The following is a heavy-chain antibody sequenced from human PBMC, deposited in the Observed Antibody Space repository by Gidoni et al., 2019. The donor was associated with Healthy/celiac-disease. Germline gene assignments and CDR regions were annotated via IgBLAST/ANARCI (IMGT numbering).Heavy chain of an antibody. D-gene: IGHD2-8*01. CDR1: GFTFSSYA. CDR3: ARDVNSVVGVGRYYFDY. V-gene: IGHV3-30-3*01. J-gene: IGHJ4*02. CDR2: ISYDGSNK. Sequence: QVQLVESGGGVVQPGRSLRLSCAASGFTFSSYAMHWVRQAPGKGLEWVAVISYDGSNKYYADSVKGRFTISRDNSKNTLYLQMNSLRAEDTAVYYCARDVNSVVGVGRYYFDYWGQGTLGHRLL.